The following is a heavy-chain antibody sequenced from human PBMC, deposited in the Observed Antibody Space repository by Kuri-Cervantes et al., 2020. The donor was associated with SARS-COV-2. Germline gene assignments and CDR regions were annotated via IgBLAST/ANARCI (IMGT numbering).Heavy chain of an antibody. D-gene: IGHD3-10*01. Sequence: ASVKVSCKASGYTFTSYGISWVRQAPGQGLEWMGWVSAYNGNTNYAQKLQGRVTMTTDTSASTAYMELRSLRPDDTAVYYCAREGVVWFGGYFDYWGLGTLVTVSS. CDR2: VSAYNGNT. CDR1: GYTFTSYG. V-gene: IGHV1-18*01. J-gene: IGHJ4*02. CDR3: AREGVVWFGGYFDY.